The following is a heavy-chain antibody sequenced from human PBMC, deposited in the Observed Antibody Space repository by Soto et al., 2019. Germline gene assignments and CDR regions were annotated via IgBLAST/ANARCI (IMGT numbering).Heavy chain of an antibody. D-gene: IGHD3-10*01. CDR3: ARGRMLLWFGENYGMDV. CDR2: INHSGST. CDR1: GGSFSGYY. V-gene: IGHV4-34*01. Sequence: SETLSLTCAVYGGSFSGYYWSWIRQPPGKGLEWIGEINHSGSTNYNPSLKSRVTISVDTSKNQFSLKPSSVTAADTAVYYCARGRMLLWFGENYGMDVWGQGTTVTVSS. J-gene: IGHJ6*02.